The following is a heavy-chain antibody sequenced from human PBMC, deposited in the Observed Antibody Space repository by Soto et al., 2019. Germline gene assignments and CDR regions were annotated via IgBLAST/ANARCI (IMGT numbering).Heavy chain of an antibody. CDR1: GFTFRSHS. J-gene: IGHJ6*02. CDR2: ISTSSSFI. V-gene: IGHV3-21*01. Sequence: PGGSLRLSCEGSGFTFRSHSMNWVRQAPGRGLEWVASISTSSSFIYYGDSVRGRFIISRDNAKNSLDLQMDSLRVEDTAVYYCARENKDVNQSTSISSGFHGMDVWGPGITVTVSS. D-gene: IGHD2-2*01. CDR3: ARENKDVNQSTSISSGFHGMDV.